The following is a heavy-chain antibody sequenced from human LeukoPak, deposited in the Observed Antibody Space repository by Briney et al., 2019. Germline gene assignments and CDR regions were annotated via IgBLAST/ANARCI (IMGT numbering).Heavy chain of an antibody. V-gene: IGHV3-23*01. CDR1: GFTFSSYA. D-gene: IGHD1-14*01. Sequence: SGGSLRLSCAASGFTFSSYAMSWVRRAPGKGLEWVSAISGSGGSTYYADSVKGRFTISRDNSKNTLYLQMNSLRAEDTAVYYCAKGRGTTGFFDYWGQGTLVTVSS. CDR2: ISGSGGST. J-gene: IGHJ4*02. CDR3: AKGRGTTGFFDY.